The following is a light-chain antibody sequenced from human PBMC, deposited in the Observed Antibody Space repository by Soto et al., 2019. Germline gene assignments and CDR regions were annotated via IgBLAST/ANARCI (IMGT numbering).Light chain of an antibody. V-gene: IGKV1-12*01. Sequence: IQMTQSPSSVSASVGDRVTITCRASQGISRWLAWYQQRPGKAPKLLISSASSLQSGVPSRFSGSGSGTEFTLTISSLQPEDFATYYCLQHNSYPWTFGQGTKVDIK. J-gene: IGKJ1*01. CDR2: SAS. CDR3: LQHNSYPWT. CDR1: QGISRW.